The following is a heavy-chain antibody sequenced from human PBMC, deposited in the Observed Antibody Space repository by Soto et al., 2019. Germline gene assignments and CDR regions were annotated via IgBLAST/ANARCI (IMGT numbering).Heavy chain of an antibody. CDR2: ISGSGGST. CDR3: AKGGDCRGGSCYGGEFDY. CDR1: GFTFSSYA. D-gene: IGHD2-15*01. V-gene: IGHV3-23*01. Sequence: EVQLLESGGGLVQPGGSLRLSCAASGFTFSSYAMSWVRQAPGKGLEWVSAISGSGGSTYYADSVKGRFTISRDNSKNTLYLQMNSLRAEDTAVYYCAKGGDCRGGSCYGGEFDYWGQGTLVTVSS. J-gene: IGHJ4*02.